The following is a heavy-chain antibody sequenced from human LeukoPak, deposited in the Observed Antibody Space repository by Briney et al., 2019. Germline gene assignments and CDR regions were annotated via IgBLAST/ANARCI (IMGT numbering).Heavy chain of an antibody. CDR1: GYSFTEHY. CDR2: INCNSGDA. Sequence: ASVKVSCKASGYSFTEHYIYWVRQAPGQGLEWVGRINCNSGDANSAQKFQGRVTMTRDTSVSTAYMDLSSVTSDDTAVYFCARSAGHCSNGICFTDYYMDVWGRGTTVTVSS. J-gene: IGHJ6*03. D-gene: IGHD2-8*01. CDR3: ARSAGHCSNGICFTDYYMDV. V-gene: IGHV1-2*02.